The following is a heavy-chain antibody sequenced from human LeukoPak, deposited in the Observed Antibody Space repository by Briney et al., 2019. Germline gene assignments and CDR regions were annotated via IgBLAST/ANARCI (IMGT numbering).Heavy chain of an antibody. CDR2: ISYDGSNK. D-gene: IGHD2-15*01. V-gene: IGHV3-30*18. Sequence: PGGSLRLSCAASGFTFSSYGMHWVRQAPGKGVEWVAVISYDGSNKYYADSVKGRFTISRDNSKNTLYLQMNSLRAEDTAVYYCAKDLARYCSGGSCYGPFDPWGQGTLVTVSS. J-gene: IGHJ5*02. CDR3: AKDLARYCSGGSCYGPFDP. CDR1: GFTFSSYG.